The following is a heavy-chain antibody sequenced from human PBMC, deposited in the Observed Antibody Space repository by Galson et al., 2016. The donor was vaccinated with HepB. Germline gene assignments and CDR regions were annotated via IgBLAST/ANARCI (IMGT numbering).Heavy chain of an antibody. V-gene: IGHV1-46*01. Sequence: SVKVSCKASGYTFTRYYIHWVRQAPGEGLEWMGIINPSGGSTTYAQKFQGRVIMTRDTSTSTVYMELTSLRSEDTAVYYCARDEVLPWFGELEHYVLDVWGQGTTVTVSS. CDR3: ARDEVLPWFGELEHYVLDV. CDR1: GYTFTRYY. D-gene: IGHD3-10*01. CDR2: INPSGGST. J-gene: IGHJ6*02.